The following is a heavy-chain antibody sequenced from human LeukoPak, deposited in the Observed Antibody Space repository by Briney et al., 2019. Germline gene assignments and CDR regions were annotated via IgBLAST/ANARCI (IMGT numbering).Heavy chain of an antibody. CDR3: AKAKGSGLKYYFDY. J-gene: IGHJ4*02. CDR1: GFTFSNYA. Sequence: GGSLRLSCAASGFTFSNYAMTWVRHAPGKGLEWVSGISGSGGSTYYADSVKGRFTVSRDNSKNTLFLQMNSLRAEDTAVYYCAKAKGSGLKYYFDYWGQGTLVTASS. V-gene: IGHV3-23*01. CDR2: ISGSGGST. D-gene: IGHD6-19*01.